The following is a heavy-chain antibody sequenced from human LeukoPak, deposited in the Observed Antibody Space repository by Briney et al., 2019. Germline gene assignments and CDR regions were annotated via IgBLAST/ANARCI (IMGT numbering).Heavy chain of an antibody. V-gene: IGHV4-61*02. CDR3: ARSEYYYDSSGYSDY. Sequence: SETLSLTCTVSGGSISSGSYYWSWIRQPARKGLEWIGRIYTSGSTNYNPSLKSRVTISVDTSKNQFSLKLSSVTAADTAVYYCARSEYYYDSSGYSDYWGQGTLVTVSS. D-gene: IGHD3-22*01. CDR2: IYTSGST. CDR1: GGSISSGSYY. J-gene: IGHJ4*02.